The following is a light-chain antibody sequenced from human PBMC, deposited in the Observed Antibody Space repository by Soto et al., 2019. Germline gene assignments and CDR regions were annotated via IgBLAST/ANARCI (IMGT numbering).Light chain of an antibody. CDR3: QQDYSTLAT. J-gene: IGKJ5*01. V-gene: IGKV1-39*01. Sequence: QMTQSPSSLSASVGEKIIITCRASRDVGSDVSWYQQKPGQAPKLLIYAASTLQNGVPSRFTGSGSGTEFTLTITGLQLEDFATYYCQQDYSTLATFGQGTRLEIK. CDR2: AAS. CDR1: RDVGSD.